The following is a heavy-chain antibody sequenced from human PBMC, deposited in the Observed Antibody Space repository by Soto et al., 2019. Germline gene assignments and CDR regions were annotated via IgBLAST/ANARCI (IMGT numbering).Heavy chain of an antibody. CDR3: ARADTIFGVVMSYYFDY. D-gene: IGHD3-3*01. J-gene: IGHJ4*02. V-gene: IGHV1-46*01. Sequence: VKVSCKASGYTFTSYYMHWVRQAPGQGLEWMGIINPSGGSTSYAQKFQGRVTMTRDTSTSTVYMELSSLRSEDTAVYYCARADTIFGVVMSYYFDYWGQGTLVTVSS. CDR1: GYTFTSYY. CDR2: INPSGGST.